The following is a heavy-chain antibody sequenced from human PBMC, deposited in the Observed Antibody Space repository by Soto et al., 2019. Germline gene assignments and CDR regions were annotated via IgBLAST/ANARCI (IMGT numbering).Heavy chain of an antibody. J-gene: IGHJ6*03. CDR2: IKQDGSEK. CDR3: ARVRAFSDIVLMVYAKGYYYMDV. Sequence: GGSLRLSCAASGFTFSSYWMSWVRQAPGKGLEWVANIKQDGSEKYYVDSVKGRFTISRDNAKNSLYLQMNSLRAEDTAVYYCARVRAFSDIVLMVYAKGYYYMDVWGKGTTVTVSS. CDR1: GFTFSSYW. V-gene: IGHV3-7*04. D-gene: IGHD2-8*01.